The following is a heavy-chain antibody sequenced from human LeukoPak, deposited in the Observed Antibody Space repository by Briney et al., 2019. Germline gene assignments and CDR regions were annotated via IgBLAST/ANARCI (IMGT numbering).Heavy chain of an antibody. D-gene: IGHD2-15*01. CDR2: ISSNGGST. Sequence: GGSLRLSCSASGFSFSNYAMHWVRQAPGKGLEYVSSISSNGGSTYYADSVKGRFTISRDNSKNTLYLQMNSLRAEDTAVYYCAKESALVVAAPAFDYWGQGTLVTVSS. J-gene: IGHJ4*02. CDR1: GFSFSNYA. V-gene: IGHV3-64*04. CDR3: AKESALVVAAPAFDY.